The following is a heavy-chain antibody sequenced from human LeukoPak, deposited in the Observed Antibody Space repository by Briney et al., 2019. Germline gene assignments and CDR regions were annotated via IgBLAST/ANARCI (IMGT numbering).Heavy chain of an antibody. CDR1: GYTFTSYG. J-gene: IGHJ4*02. CDR3: ARVYYYGSGSPVGVDY. CDR2: ISAYNGNT. V-gene: IGHV1-18*01. D-gene: IGHD3-10*01. Sequence: GASVKVSCKASGYTFTSYGISWVRQAPGQGLEWMGWISAYNGNTNYAQKLQGRVTMTTDTSTSTAYMELRSLRSDDTAVYYCARVYYYGSGSPVGVDYWGQGTLVTVSS.